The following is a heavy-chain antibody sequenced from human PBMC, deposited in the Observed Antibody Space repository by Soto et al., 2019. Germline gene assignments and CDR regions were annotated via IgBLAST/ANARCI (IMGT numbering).Heavy chain of an antibody. Sequence: QLQLQESGPGLVKPSETLSLICSVSGGPISSSGHFWTWIRQPPGRGLEWLATIYYTGTTYYNPSLKCRLTISMDTSKDQFSLDLSSMTAADTALYFCSRRVYSGSGRDYFDRWGQGSLVTVSS. J-gene: IGHJ4*02. CDR3: SRRVYSGSGRDYFDR. V-gene: IGHV4-39*01. CDR1: GGPISSSGHF. D-gene: IGHD1-26*01. CDR2: IYYTGTT.